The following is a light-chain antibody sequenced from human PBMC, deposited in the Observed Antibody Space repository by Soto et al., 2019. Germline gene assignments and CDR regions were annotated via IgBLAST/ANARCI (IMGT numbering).Light chain of an antibody. CDR3: QQYNNWPRT. CDR2: GAS. J-gene: IGKJ1*01. V-gene: IGKV3-15*01. Sequence: EIVMTQSPVTLSASPGERSTLSCRASQSISNNLAWYQQKPGQAPRLLIYGASTRATGIPARFSGSESGTEFTLSISSLQSEDFAVSYCQQYNNWPRTFGQGTKVEIK. CDR1: QSISNN.